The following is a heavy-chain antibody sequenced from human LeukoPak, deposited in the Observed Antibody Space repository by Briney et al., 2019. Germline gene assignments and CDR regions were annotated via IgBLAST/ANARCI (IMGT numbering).Heavy chain of an antibody. CDR1: GFTFSNSW. Sequence: GGSLRLSCAAFGFTFSNSWMSWVRQAPGKGLEWVANMNQDGSSIYYVDSVKGRFTISRDNSKNTLYLQMNSLRAEDTAVYYCATDSSGWSYWGQGTLVAVSS. D-gene: IGHD6-19*01. CDR3: ATDSSGWSY. V-gene: IGHV3-7*03. CDR2: MNQDGSSI. J-gene: IGHJ4*02.